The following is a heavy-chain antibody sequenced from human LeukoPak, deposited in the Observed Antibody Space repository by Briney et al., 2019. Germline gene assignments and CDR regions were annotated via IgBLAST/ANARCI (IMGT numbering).Heavy chain of an antibody. CDR3: ARRNQYYDFWSGYFSYFDY. CDR1: GGSTSSSSYY. CDR2: IYYSGST. Sequence: PSETLSLTCTVSGGSTSSSSYYWGWIRQPPGKGLEWIGSIYYSGSTYYNPSLKSRVTISVDTSKNQFSLKLSSVTAADTAVYYCARRNQYYDFWSGYFSYFDYWGQGTLVTVSP. V-gene: IGHV4-39*01. D-gene: IGHD3-3*01. J-gene: IGHJ4*02.